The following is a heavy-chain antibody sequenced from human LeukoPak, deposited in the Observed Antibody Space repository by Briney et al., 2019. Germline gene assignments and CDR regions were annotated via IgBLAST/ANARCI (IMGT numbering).Heavy chain of an antibody. CDR3: ARDHAAAAGSYYYYYGMDV. CDR2: IYCSGST. Sequence: SETLSLTCTVSGGSISSYYWSWIRQPPGKGLEWIGYIYCSGSTNYNPSLKSRVTISVDTSKNQFSLKLSSVTAADTAVYYCARDHAAAAGSYYYYYGMDVWGQGTTVTVSS. J-gene: IGHJ6*02. CDR1: GGSISSYY. D-gene: IGHD6-13*01. V-gene: IGHV4-59*01.